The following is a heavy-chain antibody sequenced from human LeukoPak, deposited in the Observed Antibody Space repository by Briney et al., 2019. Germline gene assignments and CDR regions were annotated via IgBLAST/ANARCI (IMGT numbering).Heavy chain of an antibody. Sequence: SETLSLTCTVSGGSISSFYWSWLRQPPGKGLEWIANIFYSGSTNYNPSLKSRVTILADTSKNQFSLELNAVTAADAAVYYCARGVAPGGLFDYWGQGTLVTVSS. CDR3: ARGVAPGGLFDY. V-gene: IGHV4-59*08. D-gene: IGHD2-15*01. CDR2: IFYSGST. J-gene: IGHJ4*02. CDR1: GGSISSFY.